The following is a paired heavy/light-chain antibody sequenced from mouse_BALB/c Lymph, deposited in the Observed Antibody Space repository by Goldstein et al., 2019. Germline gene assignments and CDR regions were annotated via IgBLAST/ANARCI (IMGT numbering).Heavy chain of an antibody. CDR1: GYTFTSYN. D-gene: IGHD1-1*01. CDR2: IYPGNGGT. Sequence: QAYLQQSGAELVRSGASVKMSCKASGYTFTSYNMHWVKQTPGQGLEWIGYIYPGNGGTNYNQKFKGKATLTADTSSSTAYMQISSLTSEDSAVYFCARSYYYGSSYAMDYWGQGTSVTVSS. CDR3: ARSYYYGSSYAMDY. V-gene: IGHV1-12*01. J-gene: IGHJ4*01.
Light chain of an antibody. V-gene: IGKV3-12*01. Sequence: DIVLTQSPASLAVSLGQRATISCRASKSVSTSGYSYMHWYQQKPGQPPKLLIYLASNLESGVPARFSGSGSGTDFTLNIHPVEEEDAATYYCQHSRELWTFGGGTKLEIK. J-gene: IGKJ1*01. CDR2: LAS. CDR3: QHSRELWT. CDR1: KSVSTSGYSY.